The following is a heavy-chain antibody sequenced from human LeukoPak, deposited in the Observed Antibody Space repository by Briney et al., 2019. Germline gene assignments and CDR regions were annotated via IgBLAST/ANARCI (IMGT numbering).Heavy chain of an antibody. J-gene: IGHJ4*02. CDR2: INSDGSST. D-gene: IGHD6-13*01. CDR3: TRVFVGDEYSSSGY. V-gene: IGHV3-74*01. CDR1: GFTFSRYY. Sequence: GGSLRLSCAASGFTFSRYYMHWVRQAPGKGLVWVSRINSDGSSTTYADSVKGRFTTSRDNAKNTLYLQMNSLKVEDTAVYYCTRVFVGDEYSSSGYWGQGTLVTVSS.